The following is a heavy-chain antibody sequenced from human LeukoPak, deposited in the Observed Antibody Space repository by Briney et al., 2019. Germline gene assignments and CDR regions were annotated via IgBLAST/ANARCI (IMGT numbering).Heavy chain of an antibody. CDR3: AREGIFGVVGLDY. Sequence: SETLSLTCAVYGGSFSGYYWSWIRQPPGKGLEWIGEINHSGSTNYNPSLKSRVTISVDTSKNQFSLKLSSVTAADTAVYYCAREGIFGVVGLDYWGQGTLVTVSS. CDR1: GGSFSGYY. CDR2: INHSGST. J-gene: IGHJ4*02. V-gene: IGHV4-34*01. D-gene: IGHD3-3*01.